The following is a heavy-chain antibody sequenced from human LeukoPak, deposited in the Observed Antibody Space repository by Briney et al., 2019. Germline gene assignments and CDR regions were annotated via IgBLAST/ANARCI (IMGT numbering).Heavy chain of an antibody. J-gene: IGHJ4*02. CDR2: ISGSGGST. Sequence: GGSLRLSCAASGFTFSSYAMSWVRQAPGKGLEWVSSISGSGGSTYYADSVKGRFTISRDNSKNTLYLQMNSLRAEDTAVYYCAKNFVPSPYPTDDYWGQGTLVTVSS. V-gene: IGHV3-23*01. D-gene: IGHD4-17*01. CDR3: AKNFVPSPYPTDDY. CDR1: GFTFSSYA.